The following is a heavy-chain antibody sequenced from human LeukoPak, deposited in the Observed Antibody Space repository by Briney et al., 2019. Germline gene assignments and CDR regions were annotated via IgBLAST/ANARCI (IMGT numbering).Heavy chain of an antibody. CDR2: ISWNSGSI. D-gene: IGHD3-3*01. CDR1: GFTFDDYA. CDR3: AKDNRYYDFWSGYFDY. V-gene: IGHV3-9*01. Sequence: GRSLRLSRAASGFTFDDYAMHWVRQAPGKGLEWVSGISWNSGSIGYADSVKGRFTISRDNAKNSLYLQMSGLRAEDTALYYCAKDNRYYDFWSGYFDYWGQGTLVTVSS. J-gene: IGHJ4*02.